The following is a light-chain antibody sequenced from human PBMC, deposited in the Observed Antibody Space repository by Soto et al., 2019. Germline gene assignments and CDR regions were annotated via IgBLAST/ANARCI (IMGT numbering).Light chain of an antibody. CDR1: QSVSNN. CDR3: HQYNDWPPA. J-gene: IGKJ1*01. Sequence: EIVVTQSPATLSVSPGERATLSCRASQSVSNNLAWYHQKPGQAPRLLIYGPSTRASGIPARFSGSGYGREFTLTISSLQSEDCGVYYCHQYNDWPPAFGQGTKVDI. V-gene: IGKV3-15*01. CDR2: GPS.